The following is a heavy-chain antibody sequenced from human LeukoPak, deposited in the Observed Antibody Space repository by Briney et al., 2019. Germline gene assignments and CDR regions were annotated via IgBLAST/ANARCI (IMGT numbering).Heavy chain of an antibody. CDR3: ARDRRGTGWFVY. D-gene: IGHD1-14*01. CDR1: GYAFINYG. CDR2: ISADNGNT. V-gene: IGHV1-18*01. Sequence: ASVKVSCKASGYAFINYGISWVRQAPGQGLEWMGWISADNGNTNYAQQLQGRVTMTTDTSTNTAYMELRSLRSDDTAVYYCARDRRGTGWFVYWGQGTLVTVSS. J-gene: IGHJ5*01.